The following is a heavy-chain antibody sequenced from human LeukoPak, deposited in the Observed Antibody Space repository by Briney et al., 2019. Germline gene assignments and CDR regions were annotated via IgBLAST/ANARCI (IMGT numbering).Heavy chain of an antibody. CDR1: GGSISSYY. Sequence: SETLSLTCTVSGGSISSYYWSWIRQPPGKGLEWIGYIYYSGNTYYNPSLKSRVTISVDTSRNQLSLKMSSVTAADTAVYYCAREYTSGWYYFDYWGQGTLVTVSS. CDR3: AREYTSGWYYFDY. J-gene: IGHJ4*02. D-gene: IGHD6-19*01. CDR2: IYYSGNT. V-gene: IGHV4-59*01.